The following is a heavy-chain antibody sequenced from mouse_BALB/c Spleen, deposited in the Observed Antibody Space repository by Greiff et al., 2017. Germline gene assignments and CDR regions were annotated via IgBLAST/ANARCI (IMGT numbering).Heavy chain of an antibody. J-gene: IGHJ4*01. D-gene: IGHD3-1*01. CDR2: INPSTGYT. CDR3: ARYRGRRDYYAMDY. V-gene: IGHV1-7*01. CDR1: GYTFTSYW. Sequence: VQLQQSGAELAKPGASVKMSCKASGYTFTSYWMHWVKQRPGQGLEWIGYINPSTGYTEYNQKFKDKATLTADKSSSTAYMQLSSLTSEDSAVYYCARYRGRRDYYAMDYWGQGTSVTVSS.